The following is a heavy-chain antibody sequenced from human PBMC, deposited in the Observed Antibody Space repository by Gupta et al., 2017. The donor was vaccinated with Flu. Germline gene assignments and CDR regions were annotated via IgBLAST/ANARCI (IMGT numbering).Heavy chain of an antibody. Sequence: QLQLQESGPGLVKPSETLSLTCTVSGGSISSSSYYWGWIRQPPGKGLEWIGSIYYSGSTYYNPSLKSRVTISVDTSKNQFSLKLSSVTAADTAVYYCARPGPSRYLFDYWGQGTLVTVSS. V-gene: IGHV4-39*01. CDR2: IYYSGST. CDR3: ARPGPSRYLFDY. CDR1: GGSISSSSYY. J-gene: IGHJ4*02. D-gene: IGHD1-1*01.